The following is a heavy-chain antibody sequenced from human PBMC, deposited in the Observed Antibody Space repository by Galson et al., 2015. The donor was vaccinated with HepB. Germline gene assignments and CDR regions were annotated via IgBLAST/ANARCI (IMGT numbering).Heavy chain of an antibody. V-gene: IGHV1-69*02. CDR1: GGPFNTNT. D-gene: IGHD3-10*01. CDR3: ASRTGVGEVFGDAFDA. Sequence: SVKVSCKASGGPFNTNTVGWVRQAPGQGLEWMGKIMPLFGKTDYAQKFQDRLTITAGKSTVTSYMQLTDVRSEDTGIYYCASRTGVGEVFGDAFDAWGRGTLVIVSS. J-gene: IGHJ3*01. CDR2: IMPLFGKT.